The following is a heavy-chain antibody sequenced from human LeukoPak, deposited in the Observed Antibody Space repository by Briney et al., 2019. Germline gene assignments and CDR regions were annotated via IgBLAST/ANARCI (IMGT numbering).Heavy chain of an antibody. CDR1: GFTFSSYW. V-gene: IGHV3-7*03. Sequence: GGSLRLSCAASGFTFSSYWMSWVRQAPGKGLEWVANIKQDGSEKYYVDSVKGRFTISRDNAKNSLYLQMNSLRAEDTAVYYCARDQAYDISTGYYLSPENYGMDVWGQGTTVTVSS. J-gene: IGHJ6*02. CDR2: IKQDGSEK. D-gene: IGHD3-9*01. CDR3: ARDQAYDISTGYYLSPENYGMDV.